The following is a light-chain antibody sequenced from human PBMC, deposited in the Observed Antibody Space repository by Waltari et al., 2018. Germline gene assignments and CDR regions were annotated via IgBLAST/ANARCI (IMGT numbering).Light chain of an antibody. CDR3: QQRATWPPLT. V-gene: IGKV3-11*01. CDR2: HAS. Sequence: EVVLKQSPATLSLSPGERATLSCRASQSVYTFLAWYQQKPGQAPRLLIYHASTRAAGVPARFSGSGSETDFTLTINRLEPEDFAVYSCQQRATWPPLTFGGGTKVEI. J-gene: IGKJ4*01. CDR1: QSVYTF.